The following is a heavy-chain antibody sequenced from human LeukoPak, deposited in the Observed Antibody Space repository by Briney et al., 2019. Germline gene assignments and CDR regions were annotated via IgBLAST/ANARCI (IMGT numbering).Heavy chain of an antibody. V-gene: IGHV4-59*08. Sequence: SETLSLTCTVSGGSISSYYWSWTRQPPGKGLEWIGYINYSGSTNYNPSLKSRVTISVDTSKNQFSLKLTSVTAADTAVYYCARHLEPWGQGILVTVSS. J-gene: IGHJ5*02. CDR1: GGSISSYY. CDR2: INYSGST. D-gene: IGHD1-1*01. CDR3: ARHLEP.